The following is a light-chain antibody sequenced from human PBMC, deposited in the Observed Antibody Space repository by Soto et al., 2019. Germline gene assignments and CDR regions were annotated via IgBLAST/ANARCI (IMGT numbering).Light chain of an antibody. Sequence: QSALTQPASVSGSPGQSITISCTGTSSEVGGYNYVSWNQQHPGKAPKLMIYDVSNRPSGVSNRLSGSKSGNTASLTISGLQAEDEADYYCSSYTSSSSYVFGTGTKVTVL. J-gene: IGLJ1*01. CDR2: DVS. CDR1: SSEVGGYNY. CDR3: SSYTSSSSYV. V-gene: IGLV2-14*01.